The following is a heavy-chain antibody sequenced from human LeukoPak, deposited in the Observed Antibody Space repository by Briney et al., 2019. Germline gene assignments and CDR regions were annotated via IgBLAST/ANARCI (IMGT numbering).Heavy chain of an antibody. CDR2: ISYDGSRR. CDR1: GFTFTTYG. V-gene: IGHV3-30*03. D-gene: IGHD3-10*01. J-gene: IGHJ6*02. CDR3: AREFGGSLYGMDV. Sequence: GGSLRLSCAAPGFTFTTYGMHWVRQAPGKGLEWVAFISYDGSRRYFADSVKGRFTIFRDNSKNTLYLQMNSMSAVDTAVYYCAREFGGSLYGMDVWGQGTTVSVSS.